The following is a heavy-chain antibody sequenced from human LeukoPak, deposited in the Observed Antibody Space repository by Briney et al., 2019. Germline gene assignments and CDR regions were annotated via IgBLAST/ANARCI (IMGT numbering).Heavy chain of an antibody. Sequence: ASVRVSCKASGYTFTGHFIFWVRQSPGQRLELMAWINPDTGVTNYAQKFQGRVSVASDTSISTAYLDSSRLTSDDTALYYCSREASCDSTSCPQDYWRQGTLVTVSS. CDR1: GYTFTGHF. CDR2: INPDTGVT. J-gene: IGHJ4*02. V-gene: IGHV1-2*02. CDR3: SREASCDSTSCPQDY. D-gene: IGHD2-2*01.